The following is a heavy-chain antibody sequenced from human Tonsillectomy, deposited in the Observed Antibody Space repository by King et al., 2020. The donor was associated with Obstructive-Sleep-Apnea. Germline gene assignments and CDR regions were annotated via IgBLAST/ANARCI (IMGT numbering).Heavy chain of an antibody. V-gene: IGHV4-31*03. CDR2: IYYTGIT. CDR3: ARVVYFDTSGYHFDR. CDR1: GGSISSGDYY. D-gene: IGHD3-22*01. J-gene: IGHJ2*01. Sequence: QLQESGPGLVKPSQTLSLTCTVSGGSISSGDYYWSWIRQHPGKGLEWIAYIYYTGITYYNPSLESRVTISVDTAENQISLRLTSVSAADTAVYYCARVVYFDTSGYHFDRWGRGTLVTVSS.